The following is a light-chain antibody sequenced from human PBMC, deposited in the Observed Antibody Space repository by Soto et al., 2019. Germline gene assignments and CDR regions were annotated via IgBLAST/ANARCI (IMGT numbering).Light chain of an antibody. CDR1: QSVSISY. CDR2: GAS. V-gene: IGKV3-20*01. Sequence: EIVLTQSPGTLSLSPGERATLSCRASQSVSISYLAWYQQKPGQAPRLLIYGASSRATGIPDRFSGSGSGTDFTLTISRLEPEDFAVYYCQQYGSSRRTFGQGTKLEIK. CDR3: QQYGSSRRT. J-gene: IGKJ2*01.